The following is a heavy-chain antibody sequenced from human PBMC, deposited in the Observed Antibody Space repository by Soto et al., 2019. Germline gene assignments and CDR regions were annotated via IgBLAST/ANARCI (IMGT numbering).Heavy chain of an antibody. CDR3: ARDAHSPSAPNSSHP. CDR2: ISGSGGST. Sequence: GGSLRLSCAASGFTFSSYAMSWVRQAPGKGLEWVSTISGSGGSTFYPDSVKGRFTFSRDNSENTLYLQMKSLRAEDTAVYYCARDAHSPSAPNSSHPRGQATLVTV. CDR1: GFTFSSYA. D-gene: IGHD6-6*01. V-gene: IGHV3-23*01. J-gene: IGHJ5*02.